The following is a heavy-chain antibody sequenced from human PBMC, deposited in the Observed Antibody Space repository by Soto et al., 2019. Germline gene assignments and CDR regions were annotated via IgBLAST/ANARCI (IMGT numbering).Heavy chain of an antibody. CDR3: XXXSPANRQYYFDY. CDR1: GGTFSSYA. Sequence: QVQLVQSGAEVKKPGSSVKVSCKASGGTFSSYAISWVRQAPGQGLEWMGGIIPIFGTANYAQKFQGRVTXTADESTSTAYMELSXLXXXXXXXXXXXXXSPANRQYYFDYXXXXXXXXVSS. D-gene: IGHD4-4*01. J-gene: IGHJ4*01. CDR2: IIPIFGTA. V-gene: IGHV1-69*01.